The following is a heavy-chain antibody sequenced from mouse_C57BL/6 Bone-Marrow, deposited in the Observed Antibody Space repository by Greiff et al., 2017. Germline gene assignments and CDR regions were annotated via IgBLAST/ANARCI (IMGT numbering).Heavy chain of an antibody. Sequence: QLQQSGPALVKPGASVKISCQASGYPFTDYNMNWVKQSNGKSLEWIGVINPNYGPTSYHQKFKGKATLTVDQSSSTAYMQLTSLTSEDSAVYYCARGYDYDYAMDYWGQGTSVTVSS. J-gene: IGHJ4*01. CDR2: INPNYGPT. CDR3: ARGYDYDYAMDY. V-gene: IGHV1-39*01. CDR1: GYPFTDYN. D-gene: IGHD2-4*01.